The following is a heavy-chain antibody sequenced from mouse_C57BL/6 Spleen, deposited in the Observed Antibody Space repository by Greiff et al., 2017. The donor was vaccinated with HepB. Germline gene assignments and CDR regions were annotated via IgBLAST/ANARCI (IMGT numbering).Heavy chain of an antibody. V-gene: IGHV5-17*01. J-gene: IGHJ4*01. CDR1: GFTFSDYG. CDR2: ISSGSSTI. D-gene: IGHD2-4*01. Sequence: DVQLQESGGGLVKPGGSLKLSCAASGFTFSDYGMHWVRQSPEKGLEWVAYISSGSSTIYYADTVKGRFTISRDNAKNTLFLQMTSLRSEDTAMYYCARNYDYDYYAMDYWGQGTSVTVSS. CDR3: ARNYDYDYYAMDY.